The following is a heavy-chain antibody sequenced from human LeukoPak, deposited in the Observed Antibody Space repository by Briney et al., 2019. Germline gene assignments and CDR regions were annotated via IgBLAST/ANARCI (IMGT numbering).Heavy chain of an antibody. CDR3: ARSLDYDILT. CDR1: GGSISSYY. D-gene: IGHD3-9*01. V-gene: IGHV4-59*08. J-gene: IGHJ4*02. Sequence: SETLSLTCTVSGGSISSYYWSWIRQPPGKGLEWIGYIYYSGSTNYNPSLKSRVTISVDTSKNQFSLKLSSVTAADTAVYYCARSLDYDILTWGQGALVTVSS. CDR2: IYYSGST.